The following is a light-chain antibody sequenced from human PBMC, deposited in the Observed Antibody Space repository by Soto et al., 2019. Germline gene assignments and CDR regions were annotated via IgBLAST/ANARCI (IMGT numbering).Light chain of an antibody. CDR3: QQYRSPPRT. CDR1: QSVSSY. J-gene: IGKJ1*01. CDR2: GAS. V-gene: IGKV3-20*01. Sequence: EIVLTQSPGSLSLSPGERATLSCRASQSVSSYLAWYQQKPGQAPRLLIYGASSRATGFPDRFSGSGSGTDFSLTISRLEPEDCAVYYCQQYRSPPRTFGQGTKVEIK.